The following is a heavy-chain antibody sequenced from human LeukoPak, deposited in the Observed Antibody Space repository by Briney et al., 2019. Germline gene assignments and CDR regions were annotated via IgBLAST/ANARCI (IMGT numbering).Heavy chain of an antibody. CDR3: ARVTTVTTSFHFDY. D-gene: IGHD4-17*01. Sequence: SQTLSLTCPVSGGSISSGGYYWSWIRQPPGEGLEWIGYIYYSGSTYYHPSLKSRVTISLDTSKNQFSLKLSSVTAAATAVYYCARVTTVTTSFHFDYWGQGTLVTVSS. V-gene: IGHV4-30-4*01. CDR2: IYYSGST. J-gene: IGHJ4*02. CDR1: GGSISSGGYY.